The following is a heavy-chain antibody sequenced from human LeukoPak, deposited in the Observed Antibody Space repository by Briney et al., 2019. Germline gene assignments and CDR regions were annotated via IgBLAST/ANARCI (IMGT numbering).Heavy chain of an antibody. CDR3: ARAGFGLAPLRGTPFDY. J-gene: IGHJ4*02. V-gene: IGHV4-34*01. D-gene: IGHD3-10*01. CDR2: INHSGST. Sequence: SETLSLTCAVYGGSFSDYHWSWIRQPPGKGLEWIGEINHSGSTNYNPSLKSRVTISVDTSKNQFSLKLSSVTAADTAVYYCARAGFGLAPLRGTPFDYWGQGTLVTVSS. CDR1: GGSFSDYH.